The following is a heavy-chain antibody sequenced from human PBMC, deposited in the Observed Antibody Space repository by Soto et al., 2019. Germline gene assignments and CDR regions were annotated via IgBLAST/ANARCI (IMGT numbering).Heavy chain of an antibody. CDR2: LYDVDGS. D-gene: IGHD1-1*01. CDR1: GLTISGKKY. Sequence: DVQLVESGGGLIQPGESLRLSCAAFGLTISGKKYVAWVRQAPGKGLEWVSALYDVDGSFYADSVTGRFTTSSDSSKTTVYLQMNDLGPDDTAVYYCATWHEREHAFDVWCQGTTVTISS. J-gene: IGHJ3*01. V-gene: IGHV3-53*01. CDR3: ATWHEREHAFDV.